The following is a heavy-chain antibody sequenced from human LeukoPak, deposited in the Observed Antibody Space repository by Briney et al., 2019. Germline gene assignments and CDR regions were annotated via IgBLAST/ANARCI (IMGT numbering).Heavy chain of an antibody. V-gene: IGHV3-74*01. D-gene: IGHD6-19*01. CDR2: INTDGSST. J-gene: IGHJ4*02. CDR1: GFTFKSYW. Sequence: GGSLRLSCAASGFTFKSYWMHWVRQAPGRGLVWVSRINTDGSSTIYADSVKGRFTISRDNAKNTLYLQMNTLRAEDTAVYYCAKPFGSGFYYFDYWGQGALVTVSS. CDR3: AKPFGSGFYYFDY.